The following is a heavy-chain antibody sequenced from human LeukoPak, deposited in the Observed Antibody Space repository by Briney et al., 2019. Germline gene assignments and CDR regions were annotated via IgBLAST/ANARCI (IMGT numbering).Heavy chain of an antibody. CDR3: ATLEFADS. D-gene: IGHD3-10*01. CDR1: GITFITHS. Sequence: SLRLSCAASGITFITHSLNWVRHVAGKWLDWILYIISRSSTISYPYSVRGRFNNSRDDVKNSLYLQMNSLRADDTAVYYCATLEFADSWGQGTPVTVSS. J-gene: IGHJ4*02. V-gene: IGHV3-48*01. CDR2: IISRSSTI.